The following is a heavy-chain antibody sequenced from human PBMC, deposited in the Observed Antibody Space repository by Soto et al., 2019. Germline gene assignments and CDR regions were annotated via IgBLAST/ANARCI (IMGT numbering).Heavy chain of an antibody. J-gene: IGHJ5*02. V-gene: IGHV3-74*01. D-gene: IGHD4-17*01. CDR3: TRHGSGDYFLFDP. CDR2: ASPDGTST. CDR1: GFTFSSFW. Sequence: EVQLVESGGGLVQPGGSLRLSCAASGFTFSSFWMHWVRQAPGKGLVWVARASPDGTSTSYADSVKGRFTISRDNAKNTLYMQMNSLRDEDTAVYYCTRHGSGDYFLFDPWGQGTLVTVFS.